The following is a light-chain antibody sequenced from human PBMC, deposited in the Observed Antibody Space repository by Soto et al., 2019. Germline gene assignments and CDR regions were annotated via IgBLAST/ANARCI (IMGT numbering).Light chain of an antibody. J-gene: IGKJ1*01. Sequence: ETVLTQSPGTLSLSPGERATLSCRPSQSVNSRYLAWYQQKVGQAPRLLIHGASSRATGIPDRFSGSGSGTDFTLTISSLEPEDCAVYYCQQYGSSPRTFGQGTKVEIK. V-gene: IGKV3-20*01. CDR3: QQYGSSPRT. CDR2: GAS. CDR1: QSVNSRY.